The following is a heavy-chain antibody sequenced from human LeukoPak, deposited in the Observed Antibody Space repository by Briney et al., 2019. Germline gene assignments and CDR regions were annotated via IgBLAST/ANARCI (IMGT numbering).Heavy chain of an antibody. CDR1: GGSISSGDYY. Sequence: SQTLSLTCTVSGGSISSGDYYWSWIRQPPGKGLEWIGYIYYSGSTYYNPSLKSRVTISVDTSKNQFSLKLSSVTAADTAVYYCARGVVPAANSFDYWGQGTLVTVSS. CDR3: ARGVVPAANSFDY. CDR2: IYYSGST. V-gene: IGHV4-30-4*08. J-gene: IGHJ4*02. D-gene: IGHD2-2*01.